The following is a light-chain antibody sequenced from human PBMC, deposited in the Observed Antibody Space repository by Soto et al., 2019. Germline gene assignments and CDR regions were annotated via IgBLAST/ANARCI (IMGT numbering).Light chain of an antibody. CDR2: WAS. V-gene: IGKV4-1*01. Sequence: DIVLTQSPDSLAVSLGERATINCKSSQSVLYSSNNKNYLAWYQQKPGQSPKLLIYWASTRESGVPDRFSGSGSGTDFTLTISSLQAEDVAVDYCQQCYSTPRTFGQGTKVEIK. CDR3: QQCYSTPRT. J-gene: IGKJ1*01. CDR1: QSVLYSSNNKNY.